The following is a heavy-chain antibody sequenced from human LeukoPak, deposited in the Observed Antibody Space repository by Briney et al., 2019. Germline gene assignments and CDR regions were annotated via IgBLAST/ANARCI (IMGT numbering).Heavy chain of an antibody. CDR3: ATMIFGGGFDY. J-gene: IGHJ4*02. Sequence: PGGSLRLSCAASGFTFRSYWMSWVRQAPGKGLEWVANIKEDGSERNYVDSVKGRFTISRDDAKKSLFLQVNSLRAEDTAVYYCATMIFGGGFDYWGQGTLVTVSS. CDR2: IKEDGSER. V-gene: IGHV3-7*01. D-gene: IGHD3/OR15-3a*01. CDR1: GFTFRSYW.